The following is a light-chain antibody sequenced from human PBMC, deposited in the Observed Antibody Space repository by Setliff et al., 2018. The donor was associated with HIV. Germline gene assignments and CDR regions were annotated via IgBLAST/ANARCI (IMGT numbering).Light chain of an antibody. V-gene: IGLV2-14*01. J-gene: IGLJ1*01. CDR3: CSYTSSNTHV. CDR1: SSDIGVSKY. Sequence: QSALTQPASVSGSPGQSITISCTGTSSDIGVSKYVSWYQQHPGRAPKLMIYEVSNRPSGVSNRFSGSKSAYTASLTISGPQAEDGADYYCCSYTSSNTHVFGTGTKVTVL. CDR2: EVS.